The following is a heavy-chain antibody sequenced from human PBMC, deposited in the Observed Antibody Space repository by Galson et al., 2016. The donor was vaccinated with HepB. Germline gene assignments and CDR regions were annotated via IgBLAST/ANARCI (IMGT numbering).Heavy chain of an antibody. CDR1: GFSLSTSGAG. CDR3: APAFFAFWNGYSSPPPFDY. CDR2: TYWDDDK. V-gene: IGHV2-5*02. Sequence: PALVKPTQTLTVTCTFSGFSLSTSGAGVAWIRQPPGKALEWLALTYWDDDKRYSPSLKSRLTITKGTSKNQVVLTMTNVDPLDTGTYSCAPAFFAFWNGYSSPPPFDYWGQGALVTVSS. D-gene: IGHD3-3*01. J-gene: IGHJ4*02.